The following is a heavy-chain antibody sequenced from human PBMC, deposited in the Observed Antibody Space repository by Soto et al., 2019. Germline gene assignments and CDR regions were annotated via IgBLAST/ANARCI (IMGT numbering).Heavy chain of an antibody. CDR2: MYHSGST. D-gene: IGHD3-22*01. Sequence: SETLSLTSDFSCGSSTSGGYSWSWIRQPPGKGRERIGYMYHSGSTYYNPSLKSRVTISTDRSKNQFSLSLSSVTAADTAVYYCARIVSGYFNDSRLLWWFDPWGQGTLVTVSS. J-gene: IGHJ5*02. CDR3: ARIVSGYFNDSRLLWWFDP. CDR1: CGSSTSGGYS. V-gene: IGHV4-30-2*01.